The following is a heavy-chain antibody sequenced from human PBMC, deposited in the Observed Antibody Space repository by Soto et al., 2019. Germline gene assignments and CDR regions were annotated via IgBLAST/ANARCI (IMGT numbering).Heavy chain of an antibody. J-gene: IGHJ4*02. Sequence: GGSLRLSCAASGFTFSRYSVHWVRQAPGKGLEWVAAISYDETNESYADSVKGRFTISRDNSKNTMFLQMSSLRPEDTAVYFCPRAPFDSSGYFAYWGQGTLVTVSS. CDR1: GFTFSRYS. V-gene: IGHV3-30-3*01. CDR2: ISYDETNE. CDR3: PRAPFDSSGYFAY. D-gene: IGHD3-22*01.